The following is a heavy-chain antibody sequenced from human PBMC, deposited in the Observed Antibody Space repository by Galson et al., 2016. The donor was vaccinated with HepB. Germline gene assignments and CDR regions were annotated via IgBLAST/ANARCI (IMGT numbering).Heavy chain of an antibody. D-gene: IGHD3-3*01. CDR2: LNVVTGDV. CDR3: ARLVEWLRTFDS. J-gene: IGHJ4*02. CDR1: GYTFTSYA. Sequence: SVKVSCKASGYTFTSYAIHWVRQTPGQRLEYMGWLNVVTGDVKFSQKFQGRVTLTRDTSASTAYMELSSLRTEDTAVYYCARLVEWLRTFDSWGQGTLVTVSS. V-gene: IGHV1-3*01.